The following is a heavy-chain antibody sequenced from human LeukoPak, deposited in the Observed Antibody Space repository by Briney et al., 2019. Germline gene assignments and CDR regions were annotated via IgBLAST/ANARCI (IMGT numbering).Heavy chain of an antibody. CDR2: INHSGST. D-gene: IGHD5-24*01. Sequence: PSETLSLTCAVYGGSFSGYYWSWIRQPPGKGLEWIGEINHSGSTNYNPSLKSRVTISVDTSKNQFSLKLSSVTAADTAVYYCARESRWRYFDSWGQGTLLTVSS. V-gene: IGHV4-34*01. J-gene: IGHJ4*02. CDR1: GGSFSGYY. CDR3: ARESRWRYFDS.